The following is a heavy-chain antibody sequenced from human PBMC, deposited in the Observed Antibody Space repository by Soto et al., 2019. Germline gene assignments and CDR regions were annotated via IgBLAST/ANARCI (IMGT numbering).Heavy chain of an antibody. D-gene: IGHD5-12*01. V-gene: IGHV3-30-3*01. CDR3: VRDPERWLQLPFDY. J-gene: IGHJ4*02. CDR1: GFTFSSYA. CDR2: ISYDGSNK. Sequence: GGSLRLSCAASGFTFSSYAMHWVRQAPGKGLEWVAVISYDGSNKYYADSVKGRFTISRDNSKNTLYLQMNSLRAEDTAVYYCVRDPERWLQLPFDYWGQGTLVTVSS.